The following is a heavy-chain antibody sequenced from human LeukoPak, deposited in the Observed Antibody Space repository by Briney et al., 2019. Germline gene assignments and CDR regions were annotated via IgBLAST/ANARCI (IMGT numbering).Heavy chain of an antibody. D-gene: IGHD4-17*01. CDR1: GYTFTSYG. Sequence: ASVKVSCKASGYTFTSYGISWVRQAPGQGLERMGWISAYNGNTNYAQKLQGRVTMTTDTSTSTAYMELRSLRSDDTAVYYCARDRDDYGDSGGFNYWGQGTLVTVSS. V-gene: IGHV1-18*01. J-gene: IGHJ4*02. CDR2: ISAYNGNT. CDR3: ARDRDDYGDSGGFNY.